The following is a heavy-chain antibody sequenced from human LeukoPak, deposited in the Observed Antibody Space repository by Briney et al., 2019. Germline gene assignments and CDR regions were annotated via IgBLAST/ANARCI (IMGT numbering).Heavy chain of an antibody. V-gene: IGHV4-59*08. J-gene: IGHJ4*02. Sequence: SETLSLTCTVSGGSISSYYWSWIRQPPGKGLEWIGYIYYSGSTNYNPSLKSRVTISVDTSKNQFSLKLSSVTAADTAVYYCARQGSYLERPFDYWGQGTLVTVSS. D-gene: IGHD1-26*01. CDR3: ARQGSYLERPFDY. CDR2: IYYSGST. CDR1: GGSISSYY.